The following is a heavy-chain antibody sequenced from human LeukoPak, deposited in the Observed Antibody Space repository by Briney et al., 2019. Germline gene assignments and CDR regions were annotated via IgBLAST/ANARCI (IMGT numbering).Heavy chain of an antibody. D-gene: IGHD1-26*01. Sequence: GGSLRLSCASSGFTFSNYAMSWVRQAPGKGLEWVSAIGGSRGNTYYADSVRGRFTISRDNSKNSLYLQMNSLRAEDTAVYYCARDYSGVVGASDYWGQGTLVTVSS. CDR2: IGGSRGNT. J-gene: IGHJ4*02. V-gene: IGHV3-23*01. CDR1: GFTFSNYA. CDR3: ARDYSGVVGASDY.